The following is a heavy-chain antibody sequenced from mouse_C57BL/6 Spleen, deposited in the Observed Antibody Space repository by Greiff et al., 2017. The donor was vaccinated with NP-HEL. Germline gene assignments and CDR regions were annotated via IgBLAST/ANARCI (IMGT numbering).Heavy chain of an antibody. J-gene: IGHJ2*01. CDR3: ARRITTVVATDCFAY. V-gene: IGHV1-22*01. D-gene: IGHD1-1*01. CDR1: GYTFTDYN. CDR2: INPNNGGT. Sequence: EVQLQQSGPELVKPGASVKMSCKASGYTFTDYNMHWVKQSHGTSLEWIGYINPNNGGTSYNQKFKGKATLTVNKASSTRYVELRSLTSEDSEIYYYARRITTVVATDCFAYWGQGTTLTVSS.